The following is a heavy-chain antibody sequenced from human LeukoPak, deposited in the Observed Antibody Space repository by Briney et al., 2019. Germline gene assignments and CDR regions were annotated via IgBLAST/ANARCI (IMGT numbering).Heavy chain of an antibody. CDR3: ARGSSGSGYSPIDY. D-gene: IGHD3-22*01. Sequence: GGSLRLSCAASGFSFSDNAIHWVRQAPGKGLEWVAVISYDGSNKYYADSVKGRFTISRDNSKNTLYLQMNSLRIEDTAVYYCARGSSGSGYSPIDYWGQGTLVTASS. CDR2: ISYDGSNK. J-gene: IGHJ4*02. V-gene: IGHV3-30-3*01. CDR1: GFSFSDNA.